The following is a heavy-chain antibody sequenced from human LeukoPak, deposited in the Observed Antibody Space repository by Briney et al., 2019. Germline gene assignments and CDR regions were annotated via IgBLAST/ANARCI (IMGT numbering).Heavy chain of an antibody. D-gene: IGHD1-20*01. Sequence: GGSLRLSCAASGFTFSDYYMSWIRQAPGKGLEWVSYISSSGSTIYYADSVKGRFTISRDNAKNSLYLQMNSLRAEDTAVYYCATAYNWNGPAPFDYWGQGTLVTVSS. CDR2: ISSSGSTI. J-gene: IGHJ4*02. V-gene: IGHV3-11*01. CDR3: ATAYNWNGPAPFDY. CDR1: GFTFSDYY.